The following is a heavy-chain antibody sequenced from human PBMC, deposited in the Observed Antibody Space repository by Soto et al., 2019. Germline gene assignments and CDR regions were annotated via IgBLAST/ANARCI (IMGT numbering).Heavy chain of an antibody. CDR3: TRGLGDCTNGVCYTDYYYMDV. V-gene: IGHV3-49*03. CDR1: GFTFGDYA. J-gene: IGHJ6*03. CDR2: IRSKAYGGTT. D-gene: IGHD2-8*01. Sequence: GGSLRLSCTASGFTFGDYAISWFRQAPGKGLEWVGFIRSKAYGGTTEYAASVKGRFTISRDDSKSIAYLRMNSLKTEDTAVYYCTRGLGDCTNGVCYTDYYYMDVWGKGTTVTVSS.